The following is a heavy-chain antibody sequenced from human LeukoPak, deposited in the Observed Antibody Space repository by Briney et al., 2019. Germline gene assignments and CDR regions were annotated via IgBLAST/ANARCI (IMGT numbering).Heavy chain of an antibody. CDR1: GGTFSSYA. J-gene: IGHJ5*02. CDR3: ARDILRFLEWRPDWFDP. D-gene: IGHD3-3*01. V-gene: IGHV1-69*05. CDR2: IIPIFGTA. Sequence: SVKVSCKASGGTFSSYAISWVRQAPGQGLEWMGRIIPIFGTANYAQKFQGRVTITTDESTSTAYMELSSLRSEDTAVYYCARDILRFLEWRPDWFDPWGQGTLVTVSS.